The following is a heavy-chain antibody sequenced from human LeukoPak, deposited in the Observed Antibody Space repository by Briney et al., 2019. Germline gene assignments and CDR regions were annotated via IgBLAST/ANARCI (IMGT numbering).Heavy chain of an antibody. J-gene: IGHJ4*02. V-gene: IGHV1-69*13. D-gene: IGHD6-13*01. CDR1: GYTFTSYA. Sequence: ASVKVSCKASGYTFTSYAMNWVRQAPGQGLEWMGGIIPIFGTANYAQKFQGRVTITADESTSTAYMELSSLRSEDTAVYYCARGGRVAAAGNSVEVVDYWGQGTLVTVSS. CDR3: ARGGRVAAAGNSVEVVDY. CDR2: IIPIFGTA.